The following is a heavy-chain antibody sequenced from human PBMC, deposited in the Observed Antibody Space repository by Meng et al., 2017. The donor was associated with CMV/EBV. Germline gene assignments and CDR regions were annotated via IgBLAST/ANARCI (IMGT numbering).Heavy chain of an antibody. D-gene: IGHD3-10*01. CDR3: ARLRGRYWFDP. CDR2: INHSGST. Sequence: GSLRLSCAVYGGSFSGYYWSWIRQPPGKGLEWIGEINHSGSTYYNPSLKSRVTISVDTSKNQISLKLSSVTAADTAVYYCARLRGRYWFDPWGQGTLVTVSS. V-gene: IGHV4-34*01. CDR1: GGSFSGYY. J-gene: IGHJ5*02.